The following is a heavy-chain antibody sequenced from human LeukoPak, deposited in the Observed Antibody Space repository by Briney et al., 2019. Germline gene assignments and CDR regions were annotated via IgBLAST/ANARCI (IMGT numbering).Heavy chain of an antibody. Sequence: ASVKVSCTASGYTFTTYGISWVRQAPGQGLEWMGWISVFDGNTNYAQKFQGRVIMTTDTSTSTAYMELRSLRSDDTAVYYCATAGYYDSSGYALDYWGQGTLVTVSS. CDR2: ISVFDGNT. J-gene: IGHJ4*02. V-gene: IGHV1-18*01. CDR3: ATAGYYDSSGYALDY. CDR1: GYTFTTYG. D-gene: IGHD3-22*01.